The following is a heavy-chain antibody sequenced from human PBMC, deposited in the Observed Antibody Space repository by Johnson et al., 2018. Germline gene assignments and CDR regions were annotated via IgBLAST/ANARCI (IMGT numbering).Heavy chain of an antibody. V-gene: IGHV3-23*04. CDR3: ARDKYPSDRGYYYMDV. Sequence: EVQLVESGGGLVQPGGSLRLSCAASGFTFSSYAMSWVRQAPGKGLEWVSAISGSGGSTYYADSVQGRFTISRDNSKNTLYLQMNSLRAEDTAVYYCARDKYPSDRGYYYMDVWGKGTTVTVSS. J-gene: IGHJ6*03. CDR1: GFTFSSYA. CDR2: ISGSGGST. D-gene: IGHD2-2*01.